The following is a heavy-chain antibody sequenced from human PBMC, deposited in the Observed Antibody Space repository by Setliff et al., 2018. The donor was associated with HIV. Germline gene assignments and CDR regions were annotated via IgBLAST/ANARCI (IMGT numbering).Heavy chain of an antibody. CDR2: IIPIFGTE. CDR3: VRGVTRDISGYYRDEYFQH. CDR1: GGTFTNFA. Sequence: SVKVSCKASGGTFTNFAISWVRQAPGQGLEWMGGIIPIFGTENNAQKFQDRLAITADESSTTAYMELRSLTSEDTAVYYCVRGVTRDISGYYRDEYFQHWGQGAPVTVS. J-gene: IGHJ1*01. D-gene: IGHD3-22*01. V-gene: IGHV1-69*13.